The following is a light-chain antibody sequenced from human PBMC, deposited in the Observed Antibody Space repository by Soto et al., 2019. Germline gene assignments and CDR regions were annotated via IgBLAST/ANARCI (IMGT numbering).Light chain of an antibody. V-gene: IGKV1-39*01. CDR1: QSISSY. CDR3: QQRYSTPWT. J-gene: IGKJ1*01. Sequence: DIQMTQSPSSLSASVGDRVTITCRASQSISSYLNWYQQKPGKAPKLLIYAASSLESGVPSRFSGSGSGTDVTLTISSLQPEEFATYYCQQRYSTPWTFGQGTKVEIK. CDR2: AAS.